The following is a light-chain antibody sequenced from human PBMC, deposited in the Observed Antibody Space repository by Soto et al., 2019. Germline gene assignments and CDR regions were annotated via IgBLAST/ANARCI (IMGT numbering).Light chain of an antibody. CDR3: QQRNSWPPPT. V-gene: IGKV3-11*01. CDR1: QSISNS. CDR2: DSS. J-gene: IGKJ4*01. Sequence: EIVLTQSPATLSLSPGERDTLSCRASQSISNSLAWYQEKPGQAPRLLIYDSSNRATGIPPRFSGSGSGTDFTLTISSLEPEDFAIYYCQQRNSWPPPTFGGGTRVEI.